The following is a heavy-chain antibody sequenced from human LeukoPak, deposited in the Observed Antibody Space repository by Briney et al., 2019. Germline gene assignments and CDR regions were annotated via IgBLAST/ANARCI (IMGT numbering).Heavy chain of an antibody. CDR2: INHSGST. CDR1: GGSFSGYY. CDR3: ARLGCSGGSCYSFRSRYYFDY. V-gene: IGHV4-34*01. D-gene: IGHD2-15*01. J-gene: IGHJ4*02. Sequence: SETLSLTCAVYGGSFSGYYWSWIRQPPGKGLEWIGEINHSGSTNYNPSLKSRVTISVDTSKNQFSLKLSSVTAADTAVYYCARLGCSGGSCYSFRSRYYFDYWGQGTLVTVSS.